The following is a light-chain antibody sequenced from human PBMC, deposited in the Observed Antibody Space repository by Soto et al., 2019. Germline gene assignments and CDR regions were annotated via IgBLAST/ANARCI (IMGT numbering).Light chain of an antibody. V-gene: IGKV3-11*01. CDR3: QQRTEWPPA. Sequence: EIVLTQSAAALSLTPLESATLSCITSQSVVTYLAWYQQRPGQAPRLLIYDAYKRATGIPARFRGSGSGTDFTLTISSLEPDDFAVYYCQQRTEWPPAFGQGTRLEMK. J-gene: IGKJ5*01. CDR1: QSVVTY. CDR2: DAY.